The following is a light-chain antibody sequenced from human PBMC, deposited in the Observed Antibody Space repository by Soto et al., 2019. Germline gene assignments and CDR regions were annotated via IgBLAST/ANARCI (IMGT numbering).Light chain of an antibody. Sequence: QSVLTQPASVSGSPGQSITISCTGTSSDVGSYNLVSWYQKHPGKAPKLMIYEGSKRPSGVSNRFSGSKSGNTASLTISGLQAEDEADYYCCSYAGSSTPNWVFGGGTKVTVL. V-gene: IGLV2-23*01. CDR3: CSYAGSSTPNWV. CDR2: EGS. CDR1: SSDVGSYNL. J-gene: IGLJ3*02.